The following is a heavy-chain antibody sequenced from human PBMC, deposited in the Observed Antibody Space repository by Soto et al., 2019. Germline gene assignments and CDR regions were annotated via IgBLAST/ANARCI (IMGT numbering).Heavy chain of an antibody. CDR3: AGRIAVAGKPNWFDP. D-gene: IGHD6-19*01. CDR1: GGSISSYY. J-gene: IGHJ5*02. Sequence: QVQLQESGPGLVKPSETLSLTCTVSGGSISSYYWSWIRQPAGKGLEWIGRIYTSGSTNYNPSLKSRFTMSVDTSKNQFSLKLSSVTAADTAVYYCAGRIAVAGKPNWFDPWGQGTLVTVSS. CDR2: IYTSGST. V-gene: IGHV4-4*07.